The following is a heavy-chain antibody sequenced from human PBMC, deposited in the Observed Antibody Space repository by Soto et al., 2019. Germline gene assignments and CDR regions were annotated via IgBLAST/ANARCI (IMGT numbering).Heavy chain of an antibody. CDR2: INPSGGST. V-gene: IGHV1-46*01. CDR1: GYTFTGYY. CDR3: ARDPTSGSSSPGNWFDP. J-gene: IGHJ5*02. D-gene: IGHD1-26*01. Sequence: ASVKVSCKASGYTFTGYYMHWVRQAPGQGLEWMGIINPSGGSTSYAQKFQGRVTMTRDTSTSTVYMELSSLRSEDTAVYYCARDPTSGSSSPGNWFDPWGQGTLVTVSS.